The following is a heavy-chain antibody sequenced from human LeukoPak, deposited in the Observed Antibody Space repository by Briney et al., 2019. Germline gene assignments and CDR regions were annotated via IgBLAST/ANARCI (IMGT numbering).Heavy chain of an antibody. CDR1: GFTFSNYG. CDR2: IRYDGSNK. CDR3: AKDLFYGDSGFDP. D-gene: IGHD4-17*01. J-gene: IGHJ5*02. Sequence: PGRSLRLSCGASGFTFSNYGMLWVRQAPGKGLEWVAFIRYDGSNKYYADSVKGRFTISRDNSKNTLYLQMNSLRAEDTAVYYCAKDLFYGDSGFDPWGQGTLVTVSS. V-gene: IGHV3-30*02.